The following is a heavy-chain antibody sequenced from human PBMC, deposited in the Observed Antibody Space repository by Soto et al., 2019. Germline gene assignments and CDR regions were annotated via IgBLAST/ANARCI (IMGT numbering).Heavy chain of an antibody. CDR3: AKDFLPGIAVAGHYYYYGMDV. Sequence: QVQLVESGGGVVQPGRSLRLSCAASGFTFSSYGMHWVRQAPGKGLEWVAVISYDGSNKYYADSVKGRFTISRDNSKNTLYLQMNSMRAEDTAGYYCAKDFLPGIAVAGHYYYYGMDVWGQGTTVTVSS. CDR2: ISYDGSNK. CDR1: GFTFSSYG. V-gene: IGHV3-30*18. D-gene: IGHD6-19*01. J-gene: IGHJ6*02.